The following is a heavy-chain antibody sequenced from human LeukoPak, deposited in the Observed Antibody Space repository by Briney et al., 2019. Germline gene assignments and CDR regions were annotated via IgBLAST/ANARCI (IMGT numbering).Heavy chain of an antibody. Sequence: GRSMTPARPASGFTVSNAWMSCVRQAAGGWLGWVGRIKSKTDGGTTDYAAPVKGIFSISRDDSRNTLYLQMNSLKTEDTAVYYCTTALSPKVGYRSNGVCHKYFDYWGQGTLLTVSS. V-gene: IGHV3-15*01. CDR3: TTALSPKVGYRSNGVCHKYFDY. J-gene: IGHJ4*02. CDR1: GFTVSNAW. CDR2: IKSKTDGGTT. D-gene: IGHD2-8*01.